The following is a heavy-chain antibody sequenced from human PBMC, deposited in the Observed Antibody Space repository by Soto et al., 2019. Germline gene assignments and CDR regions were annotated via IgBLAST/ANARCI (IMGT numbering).Heavy chain of an antibody. D-gene: IGHD5-18*01. Sequence: GGSLRLSCASSGFTFSSYGMHLVRQAPGKGLEWVAVIWYDGSNKYYADSVKGRFTISRDNSKNTLYLQMNSLRAEDTAVYYCARAYTAMVIYYFDYWGQGTLVTVSS. CDR3: ARAYTAMVIYYFDY. V-gene: IGHV3-33*01. J-gene: IGHJ4*02. CDR1: GFTFSSYG. CDR2: IWYDGSNK.